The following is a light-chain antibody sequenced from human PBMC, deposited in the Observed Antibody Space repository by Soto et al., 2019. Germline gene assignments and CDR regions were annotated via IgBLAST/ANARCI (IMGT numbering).Light chain of an antibody. V-gene: IGKV3-20*01. Sequence: EIVLTQSPGTLSLSPGERATLSCRASQSVSGSYLAWYQQKPGQAPRLLIYGASTRDTGIPDRFSGSGSGTDFTLTISRLEPEEFAVYYCQQFGSSPWTFGQGTKVEIK. CDR1: QSVSGSY. CDR3: QQFGSSPWT. CDR2: GAS. J-gene: IGKJ1*01.